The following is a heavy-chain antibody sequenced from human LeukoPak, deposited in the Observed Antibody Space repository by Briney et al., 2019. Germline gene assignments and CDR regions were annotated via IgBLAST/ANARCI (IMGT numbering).Heavy chain of an antibody. CDR3: AAGAGYCSGGSCYLDYYYYGMDV. D-gene: IGHD2-15*01. CDR2: IVVGSGNT. CDR1: GFTFTSSA. V-gene: IGHV1-58*01. Sequence: ASVKVSCKASGFTFTSSAVQWVRQARGQRLEWIGWIVVGSGNTNYAQKLQERVTITRDMSTSTAYMELSSLRSEDTAVYYCAAGAGYCSGGSCYLDYYYYGMDVWGKGTTVTVSS. J-gene: IGHJ6*04.